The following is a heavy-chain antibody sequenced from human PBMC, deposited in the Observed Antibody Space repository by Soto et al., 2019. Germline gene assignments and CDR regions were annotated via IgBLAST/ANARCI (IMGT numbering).Heavy chain of an antibody. CDR2: ISHDGSKT. V-gene: IGHV3-30*18. Sequence: QVQLVESGGGVVQPGRSLRLSCAASGFTFSSYGIHWVRQAPGKGLEWVAVISHDGSKTNYADSVKGRFTISRDNSKDKVYLQRNSLRAEDTAVYYCAKDTYDYSSSGYYVCDSWGQGTLVTVSS. CDR1: GFTFSSYG. D-gene: IGHD3-22*01. J-gene: IGHJ4*02. CDR3: AKDTYDYSSSGYYVCDS.